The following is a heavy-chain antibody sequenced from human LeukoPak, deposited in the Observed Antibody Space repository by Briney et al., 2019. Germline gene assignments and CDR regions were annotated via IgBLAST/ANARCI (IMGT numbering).Heavy chain of an antibody. Sequence: SETLSLTCAVYGGSFSGYYWSWIRQPPGKGLEWIGEINHSGSTNYNPSLKSRVTISVDTSKNQFSLKLSSVTAADTAVYYCARVKRSGGFYFDYWGQGTLFTVSS. CDR3: ARVKRSGGFYFDY. D-gene: IGHD1-26*01. V-gene: IGHV4-34*01. CDR2: INHSGST. CDR1: GGSFSGYY. J-gene: IGHJ4*02.